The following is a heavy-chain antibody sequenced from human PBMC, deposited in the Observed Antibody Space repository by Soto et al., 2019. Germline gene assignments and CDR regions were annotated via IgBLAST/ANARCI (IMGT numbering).Heavy chain of an antibody. V-gene: IGHV3-33*01. D-gene: IGHD4-17*01. J-gene: IGHJ6*02. Sequence: QVQLVESGGGVVQPGRSLRLSCAASGFTFSSYGMPWVRQAPGTGLEWVAVIWYDGSNKYYADSVKGRFTISRDNSKNTLYLQMNSLRAEDTAVYYCAIERTLEYGDPWDDYGMDVWGQGTTLTVSS. CDR3: AIERTLEYGDPWDDYGMDV. CDR1: GFTFSSYG. CDR2: IWYDGSNK.